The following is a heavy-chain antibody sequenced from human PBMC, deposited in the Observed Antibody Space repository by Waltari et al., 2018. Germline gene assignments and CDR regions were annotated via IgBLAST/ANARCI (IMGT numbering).Heavy chain of an antibody. D-gene: IGHD6-13*01. V-gene: IGHV4-34*01. CDR2: TNHSGST. J-gene: IGHJ4*02. Sequence: QVQLQQWGAGLLKPSETLSLTCAVYGGSFSGYYWSWIRQPPGKGLEWIGETNHSGSTNYNPSHKSRGTRSVATSKNQFSLKLGSVTAADTAVYYCASNERKSYSSSWYYFDYWGQGTLVTVSS. CDR3: ASNERKSYSSSWYYFDY. CDR1: GGSFSGYY.